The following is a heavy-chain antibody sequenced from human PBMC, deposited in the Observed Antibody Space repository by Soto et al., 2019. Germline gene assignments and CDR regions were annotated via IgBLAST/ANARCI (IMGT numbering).Heavy chain of an antibody. D-gene: IGHD5-18*01. CDR3: ARGIRGYSYGYLGYYYGMDV. V-gene: IGHV4-34*01. J-gene: IGHJ6*02. Sequence: SETVSLTCAVYGGSFSGYYWSWIRQPPGKGLEWIGEINHSGSTNYNPSLKSRVTISVDTSKNQFSLKLSSVTAADTAAYYCARGIRGYSYGYLGYYYGMDVWGQGTTVTVSS. CDR1: GGSFSGYY. CDR2: INHSGST.